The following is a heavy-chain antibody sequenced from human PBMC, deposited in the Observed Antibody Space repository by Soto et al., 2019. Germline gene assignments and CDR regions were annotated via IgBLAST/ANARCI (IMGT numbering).Heavy chain of an antibody. CDR3: AKKVNSGPGSQYFDY. J-gene: IGHJ4*02. V-gene: IGHV3-23*01. Sequence: GGSLRLSCAASGFTFSSYSMSWVRQAPGKGLEWVSGFRTGGDDGTTYYADSVKGRFTISRDNSKNTLFLQMNSLRAEGTAIYYCAKKVNSGPGSQYFDYWGQGTLVTVSS. D-gene: IGHD3-10*01. CDR2: FRTGGDDGTT. CDR1: GFTFSSYS.